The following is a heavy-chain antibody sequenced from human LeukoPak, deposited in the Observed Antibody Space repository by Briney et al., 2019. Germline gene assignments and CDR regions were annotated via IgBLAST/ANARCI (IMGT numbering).Heavy chain of an antibody. J-gene: IGHJ4*02. CDR1: GGSISSYY. D-gene: IGHD3-3*01. CDR3: ARLVYDFWSGLIDY. CDR2: IYYSGST. V-gene: IGHV4-39*01. Sequence: SETLSLTCTVSGGSISSYYWGWIRQPPGKGLEWIGSIYYSGSTYYNPSLKSRVTISVDTSKNQFSLKLSSVTAADTAVYYCARLVYDFWSGLIDYWGQGTLVTVSS.